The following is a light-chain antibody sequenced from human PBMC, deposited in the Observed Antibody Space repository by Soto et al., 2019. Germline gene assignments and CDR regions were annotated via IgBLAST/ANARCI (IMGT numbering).Light chain of an antibody. V-gene: IGKV4-1*01. Sequence: DIVMTQSPDSLTGSLGERATITCKSSQSVLYSSNNQNYLAWYQQKPGHPPRLLIYWASTRDSGVPDRFSGRGSGTDFTLTITTLQAEDLAVYYCQQYLTPPYTFGPGTKVEI. CDR3: QQYLTPPYT. CDR2: WAS. J-gene: IGKJ3*01. CDR1: QSVLYSSNNQNY.